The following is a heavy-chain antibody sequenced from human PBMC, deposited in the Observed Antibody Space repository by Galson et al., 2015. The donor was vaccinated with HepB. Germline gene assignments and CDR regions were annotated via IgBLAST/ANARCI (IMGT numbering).Heavy chain of an antibody. Sequence: SVKVSCKASGYTFTGYYMHWVRQAPGQGLEWMGWINPNSDGTNYAQKFQGRVTMTRDTSISTAYMELSRLRSDDTAVYYCARGDYGDPRGWFDPWGQGTLVTVSS. CDR1: GYTFTGYY. CDR3: ARGDYGDPRGWFDP. V-gene: IGHV1-2*02. CDR2: INPNSDGT. J-gene: IGHJ5*02. D-gene: IGHD4-17*01.